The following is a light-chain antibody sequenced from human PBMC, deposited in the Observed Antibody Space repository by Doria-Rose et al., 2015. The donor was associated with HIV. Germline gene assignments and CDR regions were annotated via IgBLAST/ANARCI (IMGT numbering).Light chain of an antibody. Sequence: AIRMTQSPSSLSASTGDRVTITCRASQDISNYLAWYQQKPGKAPKLLIYAASTLQSGVPSRSSGSGSGTDFTLTISYLQSEDFATYYCQQYYSYPPTFGQGTRWKSN. CDR1: QDISNY. CDR3: QQYYSYPPT. V-gene: IGKV1-8*01. J-gene: IGKJ1*01. CDR2: AAS.